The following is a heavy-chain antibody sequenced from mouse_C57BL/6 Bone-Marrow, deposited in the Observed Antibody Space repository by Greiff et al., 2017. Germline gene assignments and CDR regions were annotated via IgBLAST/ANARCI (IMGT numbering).Heavy chain of an antibody. Sequence: QVQLKESGAELARPGASVKLSCKASGYTFTSYGISWVKQRTGQGLEWIGEIYPRSGNTYYNEKFKGKATLTADKSSSTAYMELRSLTSEDSAVYFCARRYGNYGWFAYWGQGTLVTVSA. V-gene: IGHV1-81*01. CDR3: ARRYGNYGWFAY. D-gene: IGHD2-1*01. CDR2: IYPRSGNT. J-gene: IGHJ3*01. CDR1: GYTFTSYG.